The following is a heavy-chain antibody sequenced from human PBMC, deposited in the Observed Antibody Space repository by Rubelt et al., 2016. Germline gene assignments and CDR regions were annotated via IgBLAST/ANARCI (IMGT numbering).Heavy chain of an antibody. J-gene: IGHJ4*02. Sequence: KPGGSLRLSCAASGFTVGSYYMNWVRQGPGKGLEWVSGIQSGGATYYADSVKGRFTISRDNAQNSLYPQMNSLRAEDTAVYYCARGGTGNYYFDYWGQGALVTVSS. V-gene: IGHV3-69-1*01. D-gene: IGHD5-24*01. CDR3: ARGGTGNYYFDY. CDR2: IQSGGAT. CDR1: GFTVGSYY.